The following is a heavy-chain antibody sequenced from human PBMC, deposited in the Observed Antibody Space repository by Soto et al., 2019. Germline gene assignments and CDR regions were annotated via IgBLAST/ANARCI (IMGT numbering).Heavy chain of an antibody. D-gene: IGHD6-13*01. Sequence: QLQLQESGPGLVKPSETLSLTCTVSGGSISSSSYYWGWIRQPPGKGLEWIGSIYYSGSTYYNPSLKSRVTISVDTSKNQFSLKLSSVTAADTAVYYCARTASRASSSWLLLRYWGQGTLVTVSS. CDR3: ARTASRASSSWLLLRY. V-gene: IGHV4-39*01. CDR1: GGSISSSSYY. J-gene: IGHJ4*02. CDR2: IYYSGST.